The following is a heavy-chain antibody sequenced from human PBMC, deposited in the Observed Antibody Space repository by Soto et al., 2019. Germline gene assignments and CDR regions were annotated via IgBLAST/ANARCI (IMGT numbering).Heavy chain of an antibody. CDR2: FDPEDGGT. Sequence: ASVKVSCKVSGYTLTELSMHWVRQAPGKGLEWMGGFDPEDGGTIYAQKFQGRVTMTEDTSTDTAYMELSSLRSEDTAVYYCATVSPTMIAALDYWGQGTLVTVSS. J-gene: IGHJ4*02. CDR1: GYTLTELS. CDR3: ATVSPTMIAALDY. V-gene: IGHV1-24*01. D-gene: IGHD3-22*01.